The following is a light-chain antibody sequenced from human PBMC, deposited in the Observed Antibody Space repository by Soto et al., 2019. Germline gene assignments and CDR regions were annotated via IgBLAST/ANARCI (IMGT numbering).Light chain of an antibody. CDR2: DAS. CDR1: QSISNW. J-gene: IGKJ1*01. V-gene: IGKV1-5*01. Sequence: DIQMTQSPSTLSASVGDRVTITCRASQSISNWLAWYQQKPGKAPKFLIYDASRLESGVPSRFTGSGSGTEFTLTISSLXXDXXAXXYCQQYNTYPWTFGQGTKVEIQ. CDR3: QQYNTYPWT.